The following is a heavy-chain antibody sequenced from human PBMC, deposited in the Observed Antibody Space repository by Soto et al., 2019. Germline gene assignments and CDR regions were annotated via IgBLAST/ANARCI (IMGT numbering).Heavy chain of an antibody. V-gene: IGHV4-59*06. Sequence: SETLSLTCTVSGGSISSYYWNWIRQHPGKGLEWIAYIYYSGSTYYNPSLKSRVTISIDTSKNQFSLILSSVTAADTAVYYCARDLRLDSWGPGTLVTVSS. CDR2: IYYSGST. J-gene: IGHJ4*02. CDR1: GGSISSYY. D-gene: IGHD2-21*02. CDR3: ARDLRLDS.